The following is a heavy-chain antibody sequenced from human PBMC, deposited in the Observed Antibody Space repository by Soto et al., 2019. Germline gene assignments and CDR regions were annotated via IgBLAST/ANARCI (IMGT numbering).Heavy chain of an antibody. CDR1: GYTFTSYD. CDR2: MNPNSGNT. V-gene: IGHV1-8*01. Sequence: GASVKVSCKASGYTFTSYDINWVRQATGQGLEWMGWMNPNSGNTGYAQKFQGRVTMTRNTSISTAYMELSSLRSEDTAVYYCARGYSSGWYLAEWKINYYYYYYMDVWGKGTTVTVSS. J-gene: IGHJ6*03. D-gene: IGHD6-19*01. CDR3: ARGYSSGWYLAEWKINYYYYYYMDV.